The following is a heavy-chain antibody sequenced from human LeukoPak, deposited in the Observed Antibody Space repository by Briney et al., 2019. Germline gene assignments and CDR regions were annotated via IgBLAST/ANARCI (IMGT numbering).Heavy chain of an antibody. CDR2: ISGIGGST. Sequence: PGGSLRLSCAASGFTFSSYAMSWVRQAPGKGLEWVSAISGIGGSTYYADSVKGRFTISRDNSKNTLYLQMNSLRAEVTAVYYCAKGMEPLTEGYCSGGSCYSGEGNYYYYYYMDVWGKGTTVTVSS. CDR1: GFTFSSYA. D-gene: IGHD2-15*01. J-gene: IGHJ6*03. CDR3: AKGMEPLTEGYCSGGSCYSGEGNYYYYYYMDV. V-gene: IGHV3-23*01.